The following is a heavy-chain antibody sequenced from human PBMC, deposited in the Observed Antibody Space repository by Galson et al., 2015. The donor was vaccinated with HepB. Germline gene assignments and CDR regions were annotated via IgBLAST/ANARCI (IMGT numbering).Heavy chain of an antibody. V-gene: IGHV1-18*01. D-gene: IGHD6-19*01. CDR2: ISAYDGNT. CDR1: GYTFTSYG. CDR3: ARDFRFGAWYMDAFDI. Sequence: SVKVSCKASGYTFTSYGLSWVRQAPGQGLEWMGWISAYDGNTKYAQKFQGRVTVTTDISTSTTYLELRSLRSDDTAVYYCARDFRFGAWYMDAFDIWGQGTMVTVSS. J-gene: IGHJ3*02.